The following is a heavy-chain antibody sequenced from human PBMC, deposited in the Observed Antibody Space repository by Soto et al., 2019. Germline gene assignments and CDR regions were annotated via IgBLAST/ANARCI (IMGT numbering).Heavy chain of an antibody. D-gene: IGHD3-22*01. J-gene: IGHJ6*02. CDR2: IYHSGST. V-gene: IGHV4-4*02. CDR1: GGSISSSYW. Sequence: SETLSLTCAVSGGSISSSYWRSWVRQPPGKGLEWIGEIYHSGSTNYNPSLKSRVTISVDKSKNQFSLKLSSVTAADTAVYYCARSPDSSGYYPRRYYYGMDVWGQGTTVTVSS. CDR3: ARSPDSSGYYPRRYYYGMDV.